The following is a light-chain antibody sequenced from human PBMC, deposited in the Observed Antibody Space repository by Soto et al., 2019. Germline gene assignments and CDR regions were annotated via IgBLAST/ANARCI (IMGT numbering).Light chain of an antibody. CDR2: DVT. CDR3: TSYTSSSTPYV. V-gene: IGLV2-14*03. CDR1: SSDVGDYHY. J-gene: IGLJ1*01. Sequence: QSVLTQPASVSGSPGQSITISCTGTSSDVGDYHYVSWYQLHPGKAPKLMICDVTNRPSGVSNRLSGSKSGNTASLTISGLQAEDEADYYCTSYTSSSTPYVFGTGTKVTVL.